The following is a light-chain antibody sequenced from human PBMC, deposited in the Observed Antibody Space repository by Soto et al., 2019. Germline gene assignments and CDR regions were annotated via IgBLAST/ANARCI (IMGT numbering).Light chain of an antibody. CDR2: DVS. V-gene: IGLV2-14*03. CDR1: SSDVGGYNY. CDR3: SSYTSSTTLKV. Sequence: QSALTQPASVSGSPGQSITISCTGTSSDVGGYNYVSWYQQHPGKAPKLMIYDVSNRPSGVSNRFSGSKSGNTASLTISGLQCEDEADYYCSSYTSSTTLKVFGGGTKLTVL. J-gene: IGLJ2*01.